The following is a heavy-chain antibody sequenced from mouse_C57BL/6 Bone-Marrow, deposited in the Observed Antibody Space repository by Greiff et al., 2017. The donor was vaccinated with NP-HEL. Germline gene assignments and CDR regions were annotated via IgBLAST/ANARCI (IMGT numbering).Heavy chain of an antibody. CDR1: GYTFTDYY. CDR2: INPNNGGT. V-gene: IGHV1-26*01. D-gene: IGHD2-4*01. CDR3: ARVWDYDVFAY. J-gene: IGHJ3*01. Sequence: EVQLQQSGPELVKPGASVKISCKASGYTFTDYYMNWVKQSHGKSLEWIGDINPNNGGTSYNQKFKGKATLTVDKSSSTAYMELRSLTSEDSAVYYCARVWDYDVFAYWGQGTLVTVSA.